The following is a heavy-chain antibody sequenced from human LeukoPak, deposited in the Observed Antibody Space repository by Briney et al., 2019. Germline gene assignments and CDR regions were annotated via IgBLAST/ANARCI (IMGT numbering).Heavy chain of an antibody. CDR1: GFTVRSIY. J-gene: IGHJ4*02. CDR2: FYSGGSS. D-gene: IGHD5-18*01. Sequence: IQPGGALRLSCSASGFTVRSIYMNRVRQAPGKGLEGVSSFYSGGSSYYADSVKGRFIISRDSSTDTLYLQMNSLRVEDTAVYFCARDRGYGYGFFDYWGQGTLVTVSS. V-gene: IGHV3-53*01. CDR3: ARDRGYGYGFFDY.